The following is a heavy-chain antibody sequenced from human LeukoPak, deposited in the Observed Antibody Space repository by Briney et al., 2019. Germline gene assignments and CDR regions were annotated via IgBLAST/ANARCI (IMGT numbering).Heavy chain of an antibody. D-gene: IGHD1-26*01. CDR1: GYTFTGYY. J-gene: IGHJ6*03. CDR2: INPNSGGT. V-gene: IGHV1-2*02. Sequence: GASVKVSCKASGYTFTGYYMHWVRQVPGQGLEWMGWINPNSGGTNYAQKFQGRVTMTRDTSISTAYMELSRLRSDDTAVYYCARDMSPIVGGYSYMDVWGKGTTVTVSS. CDR3: ARDMSPIVGGYSYMDV.